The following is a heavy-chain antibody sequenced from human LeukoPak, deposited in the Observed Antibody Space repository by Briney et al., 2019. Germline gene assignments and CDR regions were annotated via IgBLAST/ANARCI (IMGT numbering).Heavy chain of an antibody. D-gene: IGHD2-2*01. CDR1: GGSIRSTNYY. CDR2: IYYSGST. CDR3: ASRHEAYCSSTSCYAASFDP. J-gene: IGHJ5*02. V-gene: IGHV4-39*01. Sequence: PSETLSLTCTVSGGSIRSTNYYWGWIRQPPGKGLEWIGSIYYSGSTYYNPSLKSRVTISVDTSKNQFSLKLSSVTAADTAVYYCASRHEAYCSSTSCYAASFDPWGQGTLVTVSS.